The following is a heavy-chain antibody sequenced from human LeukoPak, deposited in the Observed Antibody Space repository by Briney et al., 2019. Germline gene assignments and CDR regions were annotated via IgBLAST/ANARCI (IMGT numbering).Heavy chain of an antibody. Sequence: SETLSLTCAVSGYSISSGYYWGWIRQPPGKGLEWIGSIYHSGSTYYNPSLKSRVTISVDTSKNQFSPKLSSVTAADTAVYYCARHSTWSGPGPWGQGTLVTVSS. D-gene: IGHD3-3*01. CDR1: GYSISSGYY. V-gene: IGHV4-38-2*01. J-gene: IGHJ5*02. CDR3: ARHSTWSGPGP. CDR2: IYHSGST.